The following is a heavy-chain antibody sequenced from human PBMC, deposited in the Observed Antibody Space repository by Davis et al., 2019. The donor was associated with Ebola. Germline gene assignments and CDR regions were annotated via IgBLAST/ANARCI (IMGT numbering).Heavy chain of an antibody. J-gene: IGHJ2*01. V-gene: IGHV4-31*03. CDR1: GGSISSGDYY. CDR3: ARDGDYYDTSGYYLPYWYFDL. D-gene: IGHD3-22*01. CDR2: IYYSGST. Sequence: MPSETLSLTCTVSGGSISSGDYYCSWIRQHPGKGLEWIGYIYYSGSTYYNPSLKSRVTISVDTSKNQFSLKLSSVTAADTAVYYCARDGDYYDTSGYYLPYWYFDLWGRGTLVTVSS.